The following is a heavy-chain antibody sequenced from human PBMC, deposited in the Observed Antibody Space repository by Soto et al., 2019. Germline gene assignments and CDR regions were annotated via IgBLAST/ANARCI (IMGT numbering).Heavy chain of an antibody. D-gene: IGHD3-3*01. CDR3: ARGLTIFGVDSWPRYGMDV. Sequence: KQSQTLSLTCAISGDSVSSNSAAWNWIRQSPSRGLEWLGRTYYRSKWYNDYAVSVKSRITINPDTSKNQFSLQLNSVTPEDTAVYYCARGLTIFGVDSWPRYGMDVWGQGTTVTVSS. CDR1: GDSVSSNSAA. V-gene: IGHV6-1*01. J-gene: IGHJ6*02. CDR2: TYYRSKWYN.